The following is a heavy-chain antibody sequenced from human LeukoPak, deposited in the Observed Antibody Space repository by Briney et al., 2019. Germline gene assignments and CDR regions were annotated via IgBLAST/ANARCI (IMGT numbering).Heavy chain of an antibody. CDR1: GFTFSSYA. Sequence: QPGGSLRLSCAASGFTFSSYAMHWVRQAPGKGLEWVAVISYDGSNKYYADSVKGRFTISRDNSKNTLYLQMNSLRAEDTAVYYCARKPPIIAVGGTPLLRYWGQGTLVTVSS. CDR2: ISYDGSNK. D-gene: IGHD6-19*01. CDR3: ARKPPIIAVGGTPLLRY. V-gene: IGHV3-30-3*01. J-gene: IGHJ4*02.